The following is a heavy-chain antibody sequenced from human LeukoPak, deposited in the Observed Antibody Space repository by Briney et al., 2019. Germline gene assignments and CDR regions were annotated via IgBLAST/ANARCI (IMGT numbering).Heavy chain of an antibody. V-gene: IGHV1-2*02. CDR2: SNPNSGST. CDR1: VYTFTVYD. Sequence: ASVKLSCKSSVYTFTVYDMHWVRQGPRQGLERMGWSNPNSGSTNYTQNFQGRVTMTRDTSISTAYLELSRVTSVDTAVYYCARSAYYNILPGYYDYWGQGTLVTVSS. J-gene: IGHJ4*02. D-gene: IGHD3-9*01. CDR3: ARSAYYNILPGYYDY.